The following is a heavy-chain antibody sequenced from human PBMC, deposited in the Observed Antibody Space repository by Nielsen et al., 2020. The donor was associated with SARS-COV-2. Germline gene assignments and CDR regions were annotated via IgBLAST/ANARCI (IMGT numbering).Heavy chain of an antibody. Sequence: SETLSLTCAVSGGSVSSNDWWTWVRQSPGQGLEWIGEVSHSGSINYNPSLKSRVTLSMDKSKRQSSLRLTSVSAADTAVYFCARGDLVVVPSPILGLGPFFYYFYLDVWGKGTTVIVSS. CDR3: ARGDLVVVPSPILGLGPFFYYFYLDV. CDR1: GGSVSSNDW. D-gene: IGHD2-2*01. J-gene: IGHJ6*03. CDR2: VSHSGSI. V-gene: IGHV4-4*02.